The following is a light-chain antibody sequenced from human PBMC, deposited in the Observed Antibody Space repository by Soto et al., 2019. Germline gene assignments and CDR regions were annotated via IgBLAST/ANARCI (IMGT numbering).Light chain of an antibody. V-gene: IGKV3-20*01. CDR1: QSVSSSY. CDR3: QQYGSSSWT. Sequence: EIVLTQSPGTLSLSPGERATLSCGASQSVSSSYLAWYQQKPGQAPRLLIYGASSRATGIPDRFSGSGSGTDFTLTISRLEPEDFAMYYCQQYGSSSWTFGQGTKVEIK. CDR2: GAS. J-gene: IGKJ1*01.